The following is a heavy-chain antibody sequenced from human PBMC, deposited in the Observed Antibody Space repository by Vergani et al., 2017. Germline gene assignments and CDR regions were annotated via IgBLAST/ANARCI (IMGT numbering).Heavy chain of an antibody. CDR3: ARGGLMGGAGDYFDY. V-gene: IGHV4-59*01. D-gene: IGHD2-8*01. CDR1: GGSISSYY. CDR2: IYYSGST. Sequence: QVQLQESGPGLVKPSETLSLTCTVSGGSISSYYWSWIRRPPGKGLEWIGYIYYSGSTNCNPSLKSRVTLSVATSKDQFSLKLSSVTAADTAVYYCARGGLMGGAGDYFDYWGRGTLVTVSS. J-gene: IGHJ4*02.